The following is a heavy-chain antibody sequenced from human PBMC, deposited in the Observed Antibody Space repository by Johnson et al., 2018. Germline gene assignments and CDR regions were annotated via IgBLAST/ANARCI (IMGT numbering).Heavy chain of an antibody. Sequence: VQLGQSGGGLVQPGRSLRLSCAASGFTFDDYGMHWVRPTPGKGLEWVSSIRWNSGSIGYVDCVKGRFTISRDNAKNSLCLQMNSLRTEDTALYYCAKGSLPAMVPEAFDIWGQGTMVTVSS. CDR3: AKGSLPAMVPEAFDI. J-gene: IGHJ3*02. D-gene: IGHD5-18*01. CDR1: GFTFDDYG. CDR2: IRWNSGSI. V-gene: IGHV3-9*01.